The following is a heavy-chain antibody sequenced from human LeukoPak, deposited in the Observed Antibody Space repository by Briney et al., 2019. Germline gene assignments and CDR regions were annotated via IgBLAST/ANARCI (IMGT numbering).Heavy chain of an antibody. CDR3: ARDPDMTTVAPPDY. J-gene: IGHJ4*02. CDR2: ISAYNGNT. D-gene: IGHD4-23*01. Sequence: ASVKVSCKASGYTFTSSGISWVRQAPGQGLEWRGWISAYNGNTNYAQKLQGRVTMTTETSTSTAYMELRSLRSDDTAVYYCARDPDMTTVAPPDYWGQGTLVTVSS. V-gene: IGHV1-18*01. CDR1: GYTFTSSG.